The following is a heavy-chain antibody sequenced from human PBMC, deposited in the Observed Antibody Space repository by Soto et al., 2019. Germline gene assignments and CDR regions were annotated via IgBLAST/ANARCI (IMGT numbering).Heavy chain of an antibody. CDR1: GGSVSIGDYL. V-gene: IGHV4-30-4*01. D-gene: IGHD4-17*01. Sequence: SETLSLTCTVFGGSVSIGDYLWSWIRQRPGKGLEWIGYIHDSGNTYYNPSLKSRVTISLDTSKNQFSLKVASMTAADTAVYFCARARGGDSGDYASLFDRWGQGNLVTVSS. J-gene: IGHJ5*02. CDR3: ARARGGDSGDYASLFDR. CDR2: IHDSGNT.